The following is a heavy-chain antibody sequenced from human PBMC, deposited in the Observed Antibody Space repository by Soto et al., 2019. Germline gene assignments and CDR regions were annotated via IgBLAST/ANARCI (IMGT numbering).Heavy chain of an antibody. CDR3: AREFSNSPEAFDS. CDR2: IYYTGST. V-gene: IGHV4-61*01. CDR1: GGSVNSDTFY. Sequence: PSETLSLTCTVPGGSVNSDTFYWSWIRQPPGRGLEWIGYIYYTGSTNYNPSLKSRITISIDTSRNQFSLKLTSMTAADTAVYYCAREFSNSPEAFDSWGQGSLVTVSS. J-gene: IGHJ4*02. D-gene: IGHD6-6*01.